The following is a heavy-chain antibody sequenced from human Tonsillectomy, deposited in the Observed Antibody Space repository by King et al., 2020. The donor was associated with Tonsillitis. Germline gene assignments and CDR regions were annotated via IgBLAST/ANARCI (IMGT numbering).Heavy chain of an antibody. CDR2: IIPIFGTA. D-gene: IGHD1-26*01. V-gene: IGHV1-69*01. CDR1: GGTFSSYV. Sequence: QLVQSGAEVKKPGSSVKVSCKASGGTFSSYVISWVRQAPGQGLEWMGGIIPIFGTANYAQRFQGRGTITADESTSTAYMELSSLRSDDTAVYYCGITDTGSYGYSDYWGQGTLVTVSS. CDR3: GITDTGSYGYSDY. J-gene: IGHJ4*02.